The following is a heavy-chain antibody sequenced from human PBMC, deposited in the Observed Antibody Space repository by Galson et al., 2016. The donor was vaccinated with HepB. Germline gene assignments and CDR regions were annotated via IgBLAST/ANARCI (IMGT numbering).Heavy chain of an antibody. CDR3: AKEEAAAGTLGLDY. CDR2: ISGSGANT. J-gene: IGHJ4*02. V-gene: IGHV3-23*01. CDR1: GFTFSSYA. Sequence: LRLSCAASGFTFSSYAMSWVRQAPGEGLEWVSSISGSGANTYYADSVKGRFTFSRDNSKNTLYLQMNTLRAEDTAVYYCAKEEAAAGTLGLDYWGQGTLVTVSS. D-gene: IGHD6-13*01.